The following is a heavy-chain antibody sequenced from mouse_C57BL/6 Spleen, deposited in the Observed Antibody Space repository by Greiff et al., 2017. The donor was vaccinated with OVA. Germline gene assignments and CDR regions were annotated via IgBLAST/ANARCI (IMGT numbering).Heavy chain of an antibody. J-gene: IGHJ3*01. CDR3: TTELLRFAY. CDR2: IDPENGDT. V-gene: IGHV14-4*01. D-gene: IGHD1-1*01. CDR1: GFNIKDDY. Sequence: VQLKESGAELVRPGASVKLSCTASGFNIKDDYMHWVKQRPEQGLEWIGWIDPENGDTEYASKFQGKATITADTSSNTAYLQLSSLTSEDTAGDYCTTELLRFAYWGQGTLVTVSA.